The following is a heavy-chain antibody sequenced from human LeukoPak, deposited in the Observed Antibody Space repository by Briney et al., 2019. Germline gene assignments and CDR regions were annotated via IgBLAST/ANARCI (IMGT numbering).Heavy chain of an antibody. J-gene: IGHJ3*01. CDR1: GYTFSSYW. CDR2: INNDGGGT. Sequence: RSGGSLRLSCAASGYTFSSYWIYWVRQGPGKGLEYVSRINNDGGGTTYADSVRSRFTISRDNAKNTAYLQMNSLRPEDTALYYCAREGPYHAFDFWGQGTMVTVSS. CDR3: AREGPYHAFDF. V-gene: IGHV3-74*01. D-gene: IGHD2-2*02.